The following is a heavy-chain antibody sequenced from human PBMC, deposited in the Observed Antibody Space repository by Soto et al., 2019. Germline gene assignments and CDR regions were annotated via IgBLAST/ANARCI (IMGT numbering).Heavy chain of an antibody. V-gene: IGHV3-7*03. CDR2: IKQDGSEK. Sequence: EVQLVESGGGLVQPGGSLKLSCAASGFNFNTYWMGWVRQAPGKGLEWVANIKQDGSEKYYGDSVRGRFTISRDNANNSLYLHMNSVRAEDTAVYFCARDRNVVVPAAIPDVDVWGQGTTVTVSS. CDR1: GFNFNTYW. D-gene: IGHD2-15*01. CDR3: ARDRNVVVPAAIPDVDV. J-gene: IGHJ6*02.